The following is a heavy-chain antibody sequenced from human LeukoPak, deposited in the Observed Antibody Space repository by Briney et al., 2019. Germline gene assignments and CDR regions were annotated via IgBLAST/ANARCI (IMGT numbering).Heavy chain of an antibody. V-gene: IGHV1-18*01. Sequence: ASVTVSCKASGYTFTSYGISWVRQAPGQGLEWMGWISAYNGNTNYAQKLQGRVTMTTDTSTSTAYMELRSLRSDDTAVYYCARWQYQLLGALGVYYYYGMDVWGQGTTVTVSS. CDR1: GYTFTSYG. J-gene: IGHJ6*02. CDR3: ARWQYQLLGALGVYYYYGMDV. D-gene: IGHD2-2*01. CDR2: ISAYNGNT.